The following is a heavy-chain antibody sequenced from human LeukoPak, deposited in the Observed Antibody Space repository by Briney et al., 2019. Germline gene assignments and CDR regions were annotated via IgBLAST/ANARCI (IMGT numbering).Heavy chain of an antibody. V-gene: IGHV3-23*01. CDR1: GFTFSNAY. D-gene: IGHD2-15*01. Sequence: GGSLRLSCAASGFTFSNAYMNWVRQAPGKGLEWVSAISNNGGYTYYADSVQGRFTISRDNSKSTLCLQMNSLRAEDTAVYYCAKQLGYCSDGSCYFPYWGQGTLVTVSS. CDR2: ISNNGGYT. J-gene: IGHJ4*02. CDR3: AKQLGYCSDGSCYFPY.